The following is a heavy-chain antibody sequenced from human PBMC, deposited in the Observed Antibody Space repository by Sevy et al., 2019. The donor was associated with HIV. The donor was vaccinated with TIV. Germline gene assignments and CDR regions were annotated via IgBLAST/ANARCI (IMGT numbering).Heavy chain of an antibody. CDR2: INPNSGGT. CDR1: GYTFTGYY. D-gene: IGHD3-22*01. CDR3: ARGVPQRADSSGYYADCWFDP. J-gene: IGHJ5*02. V-gene: IGHV1-2*02. Sequence: ASVKVSCKASGYTFTGYYMHWVRQAPGQGLEWMGWINPNSGGTNYAQTFQGRVTMTRDTSISTAYMELSRLRSDDTAVYYCARGVPQRADSSGYYADCWFDPWGQGTLVTVSS.